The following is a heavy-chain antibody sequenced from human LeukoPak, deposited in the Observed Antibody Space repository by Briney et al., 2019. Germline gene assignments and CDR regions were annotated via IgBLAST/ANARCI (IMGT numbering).Heavy chain of an antibody. V-gene: IGHV3-43D*04. CDR1: GFTFDDYA. Sequence: PGGSLRLSCAASGFTFDDYAMHWVRQAPGKGLEWVSLISWDGGSTYYADSVKGRFTTSRDNSKNSLYLQMNSLRAEDTALYYCAKGGDYDSSGYYHFQHWGQGTLVTVSS. D-gene: IGHD3-22*01. CDR3: AKGGDYDSSGYYHFQH. CDR2: ISWDGGST. J-gene: IGHJ1*01.